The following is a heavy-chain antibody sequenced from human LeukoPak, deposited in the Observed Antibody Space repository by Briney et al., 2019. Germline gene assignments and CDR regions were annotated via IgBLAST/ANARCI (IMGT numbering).Heavy chain of an antibody. CDR1: GITFRKYW. Sequence: PGGSLRLSCEVSGITFRKYWMTWVRQAPGKGLEWVASINEDGSTEWYVDSVKGRFIVSRDNAKNSLYLQVSSLRVDDTPIYYCTRDYANARDYWGQGILVTVSS. D-gene: IGHD2-2*01. J-gene: IGHJ4*02. CDR3: TRDYANARDY. CDR2: INEDGSTE. V-gene: IGHV3-7*01.